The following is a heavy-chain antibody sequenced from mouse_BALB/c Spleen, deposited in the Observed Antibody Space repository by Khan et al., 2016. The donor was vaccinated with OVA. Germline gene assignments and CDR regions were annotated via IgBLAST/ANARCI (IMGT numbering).Heavy chain of an antibody. J-gene: IGHJ3*01. D-gene: IGHD2-1*01. Sequence: QLQLVQSGPELKKPGETVKISCKASGYTLTDYGMNWVKQAPGKGLKWMGWINTYTGEPTYADDFKGRFAFSLETSVSAAYLQVSDLENEDTATYFCARSDGNYKFTYWGQGTLVTVSA. CDR3: ARSDGNYKFTY. CDR2: INTYTGEP. CDR1: GYTLTDYG. V-gene: IGHV9-3-1*01.